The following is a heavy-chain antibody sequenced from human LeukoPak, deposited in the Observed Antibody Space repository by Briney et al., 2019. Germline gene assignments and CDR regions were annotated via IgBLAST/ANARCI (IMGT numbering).Heavy chain of an antibody. D-gene: IGHD5-18*01. V-gene: IGHV3-7*01. J-gene: IGHJ4*02. CDR2: IKQDGSEK. Sequence: GGSLRLSCAASGFTFSSYWMSWVRQAPGRGLEWVANIKQDGSEKNYVDSVKGRFTISRDNAKTSLYLQMNSLRAEDTAVYYCARSLWPEDYWGQGTLVTVSS. CDR1: GFTFSSYW. CDR3: ARSLWPEDY.